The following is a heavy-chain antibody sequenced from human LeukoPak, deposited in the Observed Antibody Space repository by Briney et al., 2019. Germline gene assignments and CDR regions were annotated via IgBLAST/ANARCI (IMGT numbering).Heavy chain of an antibody. V-gene: IGHV4-59*04. CDR1: GGSISSYY. Sequence: PSETLSLTCTVSGGSISSYYWSWIRQPPGKGLEWIGGFCYSGSTYINSSLKTRVTISADSSKNQLSLQLSSVTAADTGVYYCARRRRMGPALDCWGQGTLVTVS. CDR2: FCYSGST. CDR3: ARRRRMGPALDC. D-gene: IGHD1-26*01. J-gene: IGHJ4*02.